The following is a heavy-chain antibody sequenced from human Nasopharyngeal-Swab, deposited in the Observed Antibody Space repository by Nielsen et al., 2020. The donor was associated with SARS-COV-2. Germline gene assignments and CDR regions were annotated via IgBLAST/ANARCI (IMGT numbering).Heavy chain of an antibody. CDR2: ISWTNGSI. Sequence: SLKISCAASGFTFDDYAMHWVRQAPGKGLDWVSGISWTNGSIGYADSVKDRFTISRDHAKNSLYLQMNSLRAEDTALYYCAKVIDDDSSGYVCFDPWGQGTLVTVSS. J-gene: IGHJ5*02. CDR1: GFTFDDYA. V-gene: IGHV3-9*01. D-gene: IGHD3-22*01. CDR3: AKVIDDDSSGYVCFDP.